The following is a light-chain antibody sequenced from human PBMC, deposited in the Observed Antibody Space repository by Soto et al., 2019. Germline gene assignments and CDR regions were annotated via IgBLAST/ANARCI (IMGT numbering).Light chain of an antibody. J-gene: IGKJ5*01. CDR2: DAS. Sequence: IQMTQSPSTLSASVGDRVTLTCRASQSINAWFAWYQQKPGKAPKLLIYDASSLQSGVPSRFIGSGSGTEFTLTINSLEPEDFAVYYCQQRNVWPPITFGQGTRLEIK. V-gene: IGKV1-5*01. CDR1: QSINAW. CDR3: QQRNVWPPIT.